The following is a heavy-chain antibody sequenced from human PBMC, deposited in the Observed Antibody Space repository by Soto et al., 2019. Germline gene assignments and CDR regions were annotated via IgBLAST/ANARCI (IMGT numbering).Heavy chain of an antibody. D-gene: IGHD6-19*01. CDR3: ARDSGSGWYRGAFDI. J-gene: IGHJ3*02. V-gene: IGHV4-4*02. CDR2: TYPTGST. Sequence: SETLSLTCAVSDDSTTSGYLWTWVRQPPGMGLEWIGETYPTGSTHYNPSLQSRVTISVDKSKNQFSLELSSVTAADTAVYYCARDSGSGWYRGAFDIWGQGTMVTVSS. CDR1: DDSTTSGYL.